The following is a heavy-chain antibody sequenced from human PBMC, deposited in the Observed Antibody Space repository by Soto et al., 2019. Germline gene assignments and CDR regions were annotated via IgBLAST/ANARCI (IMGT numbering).Heavy chain of an antibody. Sequence: SETLSLTCTVSGGSISSSSYYWGWIRQPPGKGLEWTGSIYYSGSTYYNPSLKSRVTISVDTSRNQFSLKLSSVTAADTAVYYCARLGYSNSAWFDPWGQGTLVTVSS. V-gene: IGHV4-39*01. CDR3: ARLGYSNSAWFDP. D-gene: IGHD6-6*01. CDR1: GGSISSSSYY. J-gene: IGHJ5*02. CDR2: IYYSGST.